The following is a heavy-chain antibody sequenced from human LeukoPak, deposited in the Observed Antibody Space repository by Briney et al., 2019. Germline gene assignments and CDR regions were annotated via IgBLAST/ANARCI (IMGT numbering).Heavy chain of an antibody. J-gene: IGHJ4*02. Sequence: ASVKVSCKASGYTFTSYGISWVRQAPGQGLEWMGWISAYNGNTNYAQKLQGRVTMTTDTSTSTAYMELRSLRSDDTAVYYCARDWNDSDRAYYFDNWGQGTLVTVSS. D-gene: IGHD1-1*01. CDR3: ARDWNDSDRAYYFDN. CDR2: ISAYNGNT. V-gene: IGHV1-18*01. CDR1: GYTFTSYG.